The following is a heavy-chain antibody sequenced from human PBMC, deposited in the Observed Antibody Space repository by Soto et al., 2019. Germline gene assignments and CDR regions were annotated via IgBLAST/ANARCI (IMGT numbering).Heavy chain of an antibody. V-gene: IGHV3-23*01. CDR2: ISGSGGST. CDR1: GFTFSSFA. D-gene: IGHD1-26*01. CDR3: AKGGIVGAKYYFDY. Sequence: DVQLLESGGGLVQPGGSLRLSCAASGFTFSSFAMSWVRQAPGKGLEWVSAISGSGGSTYSADSVKGRFTISRDNSKNTLYLQMKSLRVEDTAVYYCAKGGIVGAKYYFDYWGQGTLVTVSS. J-gene: IGHJ4*02.